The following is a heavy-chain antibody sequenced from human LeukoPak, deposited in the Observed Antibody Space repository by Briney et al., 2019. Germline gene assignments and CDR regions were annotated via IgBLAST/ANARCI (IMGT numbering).Heavy chain of an antibody. V-gene: IGHV3-48*02. D-gene: IGHD5-24*01. CDR2: ISSSSSTI. CDR3: ARGRRDGYNYFDY. Sequence: GGSLRLSCAASGFTFSSYSMNWVRQALGKGLEWVSYISSSSSTIYYADSVKGRFTISRDNAKNSLYLQMNSPRDEDTAVYYCARGRRDGYNYFDYWGQGTLVTVSS. J-gene: IGHJ4*02. CDR1: GFTFSSYS.